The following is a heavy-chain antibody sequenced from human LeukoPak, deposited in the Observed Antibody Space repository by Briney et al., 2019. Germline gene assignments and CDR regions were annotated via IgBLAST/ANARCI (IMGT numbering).Heavy chain of an antibody. CDR3: ARRQPPYGSYSSNWTANNWFDP. V-gene: IGHV4-59*01. J-gene: IGHJ5*02. Sequence: SETLSLTCTVSGGSISSYYWSWIRQPPGKGLEWIGYIYYSGSTNYNPSLKSRVTISVDTSKNQFSLKLSSVTAADTAVYYCARRQPPYGSYSSNWTANNWFDPWGQGTLVTVSS. D-gene: IGHD6-13*01. CDR2: IYYSGST. CDR1: GGSISSYY.